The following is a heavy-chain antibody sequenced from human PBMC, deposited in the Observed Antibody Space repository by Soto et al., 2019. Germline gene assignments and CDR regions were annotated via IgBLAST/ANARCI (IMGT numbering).Heavy chain of an antibody. CDR1: GYTFTSYG. D-gene: IGHD1-1*01. CDR3: ARGRYGDY. J-gene: IGHJ4*02. Sequence: QVHLVQSGAEVKKPGASVKVSCKASGYTFTSYGITWVRQAPGQGLEWMGWINAHNGNTDYAQKLXGXVXXTRDTSTSTAYMELRSLISDDTAVYYCARGRYGDYWGQGALVTVSS. CDR2: INAHNGNT. V-gene: IGHV1-18*01.